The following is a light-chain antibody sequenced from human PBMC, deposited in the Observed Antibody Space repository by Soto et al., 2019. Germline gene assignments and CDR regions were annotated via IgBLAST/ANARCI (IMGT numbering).Light chain of an antibody. J-gene: IGKJ5*01. V-gene: IGKV3-20*01. Sequence: EIVLPQSPGTLSLSPGARATLSGRASQSVSSSYLAWYQQKPGQAPRLLIYGASGRATAIPDRFSGSGSGTEFTLIINRLEPEDFALYYCQHYGTSIIFGQGTRLEL. CDR2: GAS. CDR3: QHYGTSII. CDR1: QSVSSSY.